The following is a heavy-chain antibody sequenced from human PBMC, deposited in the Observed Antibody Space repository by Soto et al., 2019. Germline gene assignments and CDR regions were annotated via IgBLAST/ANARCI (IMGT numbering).Heavy chain of an antibody. Sequence: SETLSLTCTVSGGSISGHYGSWIRQPPGKGLEWIGYIYYSGSTNYNPSLKSRVTISVDTSKNQFSLKLSSVTAADTAVYYCARREYSGYESSWGQGTLVTVSS. D-gene: IGHD5-12*01. J-gene: IGHJ5*02. V-gene: IGHV4-59*08. CDR2: IYYSGST. CDR3: ARREYSGYESS. CDR1: GGSISGHY.